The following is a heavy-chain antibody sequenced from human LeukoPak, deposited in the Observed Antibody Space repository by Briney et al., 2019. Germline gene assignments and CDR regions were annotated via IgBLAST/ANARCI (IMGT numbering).Heavy chain of an antibody. CDR3: ARGGRYYDILTGYYIEQYYFDY. Sequence: SETLSLTCAVYGGSFSGYYWSWIRHPPGKGLEWIGEINHSGSTNYNPSLKSRVTISVDTSKNQFSLKLSSVTAADTAVYYCARGGRYYDILTGYYIEQYYFDYWGQGTLVTVSS. CDR2: INHSGST. D-gene: IGHD3-9*01. J-gene: IGHJ4*02. V-gene: IGHV4-34*01. CDR1: GGSFSGYY.